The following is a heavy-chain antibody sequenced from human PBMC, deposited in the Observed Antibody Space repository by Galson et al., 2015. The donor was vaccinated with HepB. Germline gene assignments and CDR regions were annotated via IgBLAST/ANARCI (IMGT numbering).Heavy chain of an antibody. Sequence: SVKVSCKGSGGTVSTYTISWVRQAPGQGLEWMGRIIPILGIANYAQKFQGRVTITADKSTSTAYMELSSLRSEDTAVYYCARFYYGSGTYYNDDGDYWGPGTLVTVSP. V-gene: IGHV1-69*02. CDR1: GGTVSTYT. D-gene: IGHD3-10*01. CDR3: ARFYYGSGTYYNDDGDY. J-gene: IGHJ4*02. CDR2: IIPILGIA.